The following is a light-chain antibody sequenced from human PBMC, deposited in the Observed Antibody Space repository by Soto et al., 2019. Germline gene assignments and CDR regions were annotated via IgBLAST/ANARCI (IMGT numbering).Light chain of an antibody. Sequence: DIQMTQSPSTLSASVGERVTITCRASQGISSGLAWYQQKPGKAPKLLIYKASSLESGVPSRFSGSGSGTEFTLTISSLQPDDFATYYCQQYNSYRRTFGQGTKVEIK. CDR1: QGISSG. CDR2: KAS. CDR3: QQYNSYRRT. J-gene: IGKJ1*01. V-gene: IGKV1-5*03.